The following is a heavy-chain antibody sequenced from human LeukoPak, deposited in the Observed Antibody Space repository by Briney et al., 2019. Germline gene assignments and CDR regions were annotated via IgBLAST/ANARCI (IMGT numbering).Heavy chain of an antibody. V-gene: IGHV4-4*07. CDR3: AREGRGSHSGY. CDR1: GGSISSYY. Sequence: PSETLSLTCTVSGGSISSYYWSWIRQSVGKGLEWIGRIDSSGNTNYNPSLNSRVTMSVDTSKNQFSLKLTSVTAADTAVYYCAREGRGSHSGYWGQGALVTVSS. J-gene: IGHJ4*02. CDR2: IDSSGNT. D-gene: IGHD3-16*01.